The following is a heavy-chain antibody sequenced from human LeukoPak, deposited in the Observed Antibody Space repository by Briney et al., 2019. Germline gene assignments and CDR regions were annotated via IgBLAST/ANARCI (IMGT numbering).Heavy chain of an antibody. J-gene: IGHJ3*02. Sequence: PGGSLRLSCAASAFTFSSYAMSWVRQAPEKGLEWVSDISGSGARTYYADSVKGRFTISRDNSKNTLYLQMNSLRAEDTAVYYCAKSGIAAFVGWAFDIWGQGTMVTVSS. CDR2: ISGSGART. CDR3: AKSGIAAFVGWAFDI. CDR1: AFTFSSYA. D-gene: IGHD6-25*01. V-gene: IGHV3-23*01.